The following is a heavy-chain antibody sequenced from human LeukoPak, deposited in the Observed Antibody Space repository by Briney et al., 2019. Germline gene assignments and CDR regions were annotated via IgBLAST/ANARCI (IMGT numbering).Heavy chain of an antibody. D-gene: IGHD2-21*02. V-gene: IGHV1-18*01. CDR2: ISAYNGNT. CDR1: GYTFTSYG. Sequence: GASVKVSCKASGYTFTSYGISWVRQAPGQGLEWMGWISAYNGNTNYAQKLQGRVTMTTDTSTSTAYMELRSLRSDDTAVYYCATYVVVTAGENAFDIWGQGTMVTVSS. J-gene: IGHJ3*02. CDR3: ATYVVVTAGENAFDI.